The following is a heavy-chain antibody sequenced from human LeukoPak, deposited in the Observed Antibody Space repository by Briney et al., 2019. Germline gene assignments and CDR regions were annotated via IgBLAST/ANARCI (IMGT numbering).Heavy chain of an antibody. CDR2: INAGNGNT. Sequence: ASVKVSCKASGYTFTSYAMHWVRQAPGQRLEWMGWINAGNGNTKYSQEFQGRVTITRDTSASTAYMELSSLRSEDMAVYYCARSITMTHPIEADAFDIWGQGTMVTVSS. CDR1: GYTFTSYA. CDR3: ARSITMTHPIEADAFDI. V-gene: IGHV1-3*03. J-gene: IGHJ3*02. D-gene: IGHD3-22*01.